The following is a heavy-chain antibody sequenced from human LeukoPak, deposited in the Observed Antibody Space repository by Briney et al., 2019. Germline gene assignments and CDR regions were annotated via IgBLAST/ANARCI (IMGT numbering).Heavy chain of an antibody. J-gene: IGHJ4*02. Sequence: ASVKVSCKASGGTFSSYAISWVRQAPGQGLEWMGRIIPILGIANYAQKFQGRVTITADKSTSTAYMELSSLRSEDTAVYYCAKDQTVAVAGPFDNWGQGTLVTVSS. V-gene: IGHV1-69*04. CDR1: GGTFSSYA. CDR3: AKDQTVAVAGPFDN. D-gene: IGHD6-19*01. CDR2: IIPILGIA.